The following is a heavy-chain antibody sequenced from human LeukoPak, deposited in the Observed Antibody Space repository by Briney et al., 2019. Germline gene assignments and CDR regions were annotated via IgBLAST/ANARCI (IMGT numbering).Heavy chain of an antibody. CDR2: ITPFNGNT. Sequence: GASVKVSCKAAGYTFTSYGISWVRQAPGQALEWMGWITPFNGNTNYAQKFQDRVTITRDRPMSTAYMELSSLRSEDTAMYYCANGPWSSGWYLWGEGTMVTVSS. J-gene: IGHJ4*02. D-gene: IGHD6-19*01. CDR3: ANGPWSSGWYL. CDR1: GYTFTSYG. V-gene: IGHV1-45*02.